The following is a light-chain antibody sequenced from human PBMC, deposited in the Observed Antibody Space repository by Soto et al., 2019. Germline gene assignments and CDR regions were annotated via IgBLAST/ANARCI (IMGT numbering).Light chain of an antibody. Sequence: QSALTQPASVSGSPGQSITISCTGTNSDVGAYNFVSWYQQHPGKAPKLMIYDVSSRPSGVSTRFSGSKSGNTASLTISGRQAEDEAADYCSSSNTRTTLVFGGGTQLTVL. J-gene: IGLJ2*01. CDR1: NSDVGAYNF. V-gene: IGLV2-14*03. CDR2: DVS. CDR3: SSSNTRTTLV.